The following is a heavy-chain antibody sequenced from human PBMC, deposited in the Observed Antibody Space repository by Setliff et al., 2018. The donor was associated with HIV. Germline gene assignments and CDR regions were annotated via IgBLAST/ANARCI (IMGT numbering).Heavy chain of an antibody. CDR2: IYYSGST. Sequence: SETLSLTCTVSGGSISSGYYWGWIRQPPGKGLEWIGSIYYSGSTYYNPSLKSRVTISVDTSKNQFSLKLSSVTAADTAVYYCAKDTSALPPDYYYYYYMDVWGKGTTVTVS. CDR3: AKDTSALPPDYYYYYYMDV. CDR1: GGSISSGYY. J-gene: IGHJ6*03. V-gene: IGHV4-38-2*02.